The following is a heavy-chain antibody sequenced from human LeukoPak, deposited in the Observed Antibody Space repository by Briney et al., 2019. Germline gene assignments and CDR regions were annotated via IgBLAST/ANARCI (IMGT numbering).Heavy chain of an antibody. V-gene: IGHV3-23*01. CDR2: IIGSGGST. CDR1: GFTFSSYA. CDR3: AKRDSSGSYEGDY. J-gene: IGHJ4*02. Sequence: GGSLRLSCAASGFTFSSYAMSWVRQAPGKGLEWVSGIIGSGGSTYYADSVKGRFTISRDNSKNTLYLQMNSLRAEDTAVYYCAKRDSSGSYEGDYWGQETLVTVSS. D-gene: IGHD1-26*01.